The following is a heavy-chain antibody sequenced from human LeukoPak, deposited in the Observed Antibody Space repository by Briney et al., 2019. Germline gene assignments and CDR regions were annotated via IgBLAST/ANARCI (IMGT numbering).Heavy chain of an antibody. V-gene: IGHV4-39*01. J-gene: IGHJ3*02. CDR3: ARHFDRDGYKSNAFDI. D-gene: IGHD5-24*01. CDR2: MYYSGST. Sequence: SETLSLTCTVSGGSFSSSSHYWGWVRQPPGKGLDWIGSMYYSGSTYYNASLRSRVTISVDTSRDQFSLKLSSVTAADTAVYYCARHFDRDGYKSNAFDIWGQGTMVTVSS. CDR1: GGSFSSSSHY.